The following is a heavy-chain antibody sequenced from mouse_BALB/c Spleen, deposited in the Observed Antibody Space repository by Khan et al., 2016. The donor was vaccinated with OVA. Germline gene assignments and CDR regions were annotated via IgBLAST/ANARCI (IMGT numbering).Heavy chain of an antibody. CDR1: GYSITSDYA. CDR2: ISYSGST. V-gene: IGHV3-2*02. CDR3: ARWFTY. Sequence: EVKLLESGPGLVKPSQSLSLTCTVTGYSITSDYAWNWIRQFPGNKLEWMGYISYSGSTTYNPSLKSRISTTRDTSKNQFFLQLNSVTTEDTATYYCARWFTYWGQGTLVTVSA. J-gene: IGHJ3*01.